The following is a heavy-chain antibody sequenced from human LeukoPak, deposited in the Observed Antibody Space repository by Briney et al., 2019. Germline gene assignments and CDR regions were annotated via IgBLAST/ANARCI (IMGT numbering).Heavy chain of an antibody. CDR3: AREGGSVIAEWGNWFDP. CDR1: GGTFSSYA. D-gene: IGHD6-13*01. V-gene: IGHV1-69*05. CDR2: IIPIFGTA. J-gene: IGHJ5*02. Sequence: SVKVSCKASGGTFSSYAISWVRQAPGQGLEWMGRIIPIFGTANYAQKFQGRVTITTDESTSTAYMELSSLRSEDTAVYYCAREGGSVIAEWGNWFDPWGQRTLVTVSS.